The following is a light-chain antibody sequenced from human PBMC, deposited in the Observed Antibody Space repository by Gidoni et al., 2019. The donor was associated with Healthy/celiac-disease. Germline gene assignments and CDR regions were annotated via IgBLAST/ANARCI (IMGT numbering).Light chain of an antibody. CDR2: AAS. Sequence: DIQMTPSPSPLSASVGDRVTITCRASQSISSYLNWYQQKPGKAPKLLIYAASSLQSGVPSRFSGSGSGTDFTLTISSLQPEDFATYYCQQSYSTLALTFGGXTKVEIK. J-gene: IGKJ4*01. V-gene: IGKV1-39*01. CDR1: QSISSY. CDR3: QQSYSTLALT.